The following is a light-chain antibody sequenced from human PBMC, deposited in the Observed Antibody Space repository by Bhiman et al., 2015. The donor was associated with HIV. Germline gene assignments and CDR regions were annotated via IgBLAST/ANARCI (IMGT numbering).Light chain of an antibody. Sequence: SYELTQPPSMSVSPGQTARITCSGDVLPKHYAYWYQQKPGQAPVLVMYKDTERPSGIPERFSGSSSGTTVTLIISGVQTTDEADYYCYSAADSRRVFGAGTKLTVL. CDR1: VLPKHY. V-gene: IGLV3-25*03. CDR3: YSAADSRRV. J-gene: IGLJ3*02. CDR2: KDT.